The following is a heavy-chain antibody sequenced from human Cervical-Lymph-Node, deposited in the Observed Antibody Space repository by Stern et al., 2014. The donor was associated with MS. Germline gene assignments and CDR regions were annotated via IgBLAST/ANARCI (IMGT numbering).Heavy chain of an antibody. D-gene: IGHD3-22*01. CDR3: ALSSEASDRCYSLGYDL. CDR2: IFPVFRTP. V-gene: IGHV1-69*01. CDR1: GGTFSKIP. J-gene: IGHJ5*02. Sequence: VQLVQSGAEVTKPGSSVKVSCKASGGTFSKIPSRWVRQAEGQGLEWMGGIFPVFRTPTYAHEFRGRVTITADVSTSTVHMDLSSLRSDDTAVYYCALSSEASDRCYSLGYDLWGQGTLVTVSS.